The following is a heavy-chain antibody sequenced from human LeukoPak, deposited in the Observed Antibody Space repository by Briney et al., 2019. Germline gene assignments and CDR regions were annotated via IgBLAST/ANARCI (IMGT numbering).Heavy chain of an antibody. CDR3: VKDLYKGDSASWYFFHY. CDR2: ISANGGST. J-gene: IGHJ4*02. D-gene: IGHD6-13*01. V-gene: IGHV3-64D*06. CDR1: GFIISDYA. Sequence: GGSLRLSCSASGFIISDYAMHWVRQAPGKGLEYVSGISANGGSTYYADSVKGRFTISRDTSKDTLYLQMSSLRAEDTAMYHCVKDLYKGDSASWYFFHYWGQGILVTVSS.